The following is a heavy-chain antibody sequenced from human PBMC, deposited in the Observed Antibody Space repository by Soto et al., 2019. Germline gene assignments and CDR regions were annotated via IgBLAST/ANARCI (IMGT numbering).Heavy chain of an antibody. D-gene: IGHD2-15*01. CDR1: GYTFTGYY. V-gene: IGHV1-2*02. CDR2: INPNSGGT. J-gene: IGHJ4*02. Sequence: QVQLVQSGAEVKKPGASVKVSCKASGYTFTGYYMHWVRQAPGQGLEWMGWINPNSGGTNYAQKFQGRVTRTRDTSSSTAYMELSRLVSDDTAVYYCARDINRGVAATGADYWVQGTLLTVSA. CDR3: ARDINRGVAATGADY.